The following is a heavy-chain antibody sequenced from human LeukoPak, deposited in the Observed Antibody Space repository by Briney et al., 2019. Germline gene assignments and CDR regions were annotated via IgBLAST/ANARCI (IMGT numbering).Heavy chain of an antibody. CDR3: ARAPLSGTYYTDAFDI. V-gene: IGHV4-34*01. Sequence: SETLSLTCAVYGGSFSGYYWSWIRQPPGKGLEWIGEINHSGSTDYNPSLKSRVTISPDKSKNQFSLTLTSVTAADTAVYFCARAPLSGTYYTDAFDIWGQGTMVTVSS. CDR2: INHSGST. CDR1: GGSFSGYY. D-gene: IGHD1-26*01. J-gene: IGHJ3*02.